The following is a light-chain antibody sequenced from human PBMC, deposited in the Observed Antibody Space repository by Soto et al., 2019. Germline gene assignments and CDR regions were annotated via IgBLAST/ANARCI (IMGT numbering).Light chain of an antibody. CDR3: QSYDSSLRVV. Sequence: QAVVTQPPSVSGAPGQRVTISCTGSSSNIGAGYDVHWYPHLPGTTPKLLIYGTTNRPSGVPDRFSGSKSGTSASLAITGLQAEDEADYYCQSYDSSLRVVFGGGTKLTVL. J-gene: IGLJ2*01. CDR2: GTT. CDR1: SSNIGAGYD. V-gene: IGLV1-40*01.